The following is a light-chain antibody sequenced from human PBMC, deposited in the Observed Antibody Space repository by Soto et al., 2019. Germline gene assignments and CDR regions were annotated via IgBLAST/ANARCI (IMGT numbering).Light chain of an antibody. CDR3: QQYYKWPLT. Sequence: EIVMTQSPATLSVSPGERATLCCRASQSVYSMLAWYQQKPGQAPRLLIYDASTRATGIPASFSGSGSGTEFTLTISSLQSQDFAVYYCQQYYKWPLTFGGGTKVVI. V-gene: IGKV3-15*01. CDR1: QSVYSM. J-gene: IGKJ4*01. CDR2: DAS.